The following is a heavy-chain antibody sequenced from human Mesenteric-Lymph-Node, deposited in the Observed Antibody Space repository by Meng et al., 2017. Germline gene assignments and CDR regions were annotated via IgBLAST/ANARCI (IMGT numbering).Heavy chain of an antibody. CDR1: GDSVSSNRSA. CDR2: TYYRSKWYN. D-gene: IGHD1-26*01. J-gene: IGHJ4*02. V-gene: IGHV6-1*01. CDR3: ARVAVGISSFDY. Sequence: PPQSGPALVKPSQTLSLTRATSGDSVSSNRSAWNWIRQSPSRGLEWLGRTYYRSKWYNDYAVSVKSRITINPDTSKNQFSLQLNSVTPEDTAVYYCARVAVGISSFDYWGQGTLVTVSS.